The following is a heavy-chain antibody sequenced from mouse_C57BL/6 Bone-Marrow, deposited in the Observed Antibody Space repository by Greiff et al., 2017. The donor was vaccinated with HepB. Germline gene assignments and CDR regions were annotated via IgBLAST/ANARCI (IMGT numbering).Heavy chain of an antibody. D-gene: IGHD3-2*02. CDR3: ARHPYSSGYGCAMDY. J-gene: IGHJ4*01. Sequence: QVQLQQSGAELVKPGASVKLSCKASGYTFTEYTIYWVKQRPGQGLEWIGWIYPGSGSIKYNEKFKDKATLTADKSSSTAYMELSRLTSEDSAVYFCARHPYSSGYGCAMDYGGQGTSVTVSS. V-gene: IGHV1-62-2*01. CDR1: GYTFTEYT. CDR2: IYPGSGSI.